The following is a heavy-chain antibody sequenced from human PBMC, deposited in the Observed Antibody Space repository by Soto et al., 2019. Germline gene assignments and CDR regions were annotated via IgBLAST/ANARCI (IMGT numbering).Heavy chain of an antibody. CDR3: ARENYGSGSFDY. Sequence: QVQLVESGGGVVQPGRSLRLSCAASGFTFSSYGMHWVRQAPGKGLEWVAVIWYDGSNKYYADSVKGRFTISRDNSKNTLYLQMNSLRAEDTAAYYCARENYGSGSFDYWGQGTLVTVSS. CDR2: IWYDGSNK. V-gene: IGHV3-33*01. J-gene: IGHJ4*02. D-gene: IGHD3-10*01. CDR1: GFTFSSYG.